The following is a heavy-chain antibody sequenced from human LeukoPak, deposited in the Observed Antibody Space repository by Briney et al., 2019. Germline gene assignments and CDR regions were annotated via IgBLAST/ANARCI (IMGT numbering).Heavy chain of an antibody. CDR2: LYYSGSS. D-gene: IGHD3-10*01. CDR3: ARDGRVMVRGVIPYYYYMDV. Sequence: SETLSLTCTVSGDSSRSSDSYRGWIRQPPGKGLEWIGSLYYSGSSYYNPSLKSRVTISADTSKNQFSLKLSSVTAAHTAVYYCARDGRVMVRGVIPYYYYMDVWGKGTTVTVSS. CDR1: GDSSRSSDSY. J-gene: IGHJ6*03. V-gene: IGHV4-39*07.